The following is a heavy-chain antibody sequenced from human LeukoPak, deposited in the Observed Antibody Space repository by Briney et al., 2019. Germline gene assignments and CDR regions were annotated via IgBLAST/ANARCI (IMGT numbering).Heavy chain of an antibody. J-gene: IGHJ6*03. V-gene: IGHV4-4*07. CDR1: GDSISGFH. CDR3: ARESTSGYYYYYMDV. Sequence: SETLSLICTVSGDSISGFHWSWIRQPAGKGLEWIGRIWTDGVTSYKPSLKSRVTILVDTSKNQFSLKLTSVTAADTAVYYCARESTSGYYYYYMDVWGKGTTVTVSS. CDR2: IWTDGVT.